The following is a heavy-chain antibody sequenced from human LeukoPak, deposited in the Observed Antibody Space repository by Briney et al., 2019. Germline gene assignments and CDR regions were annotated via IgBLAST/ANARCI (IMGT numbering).Heavy chain of an antibody. CDR1: GYTFTGYY. D-gene: IGHD3-22*01. V-gene: IGHV1-2*02. Sequence: ASVKVSCKDSGYTFTGYYMHWVRQAPGQGLEWMGWINPNSGGTNYAQKFQGRVTMTRDTSISTAYMELSRLRSDDTAVYYCARAYYDSSGYLAGPFDYWGQGTLVTVSS. J-gene: IGHJ4*02. CDR2: INPNSGGT. CDR3: ARAYYDSSGYLAGPFDY.